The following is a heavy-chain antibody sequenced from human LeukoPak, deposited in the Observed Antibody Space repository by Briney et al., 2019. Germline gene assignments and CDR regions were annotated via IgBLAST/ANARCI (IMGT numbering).Heavy chain of an antibody. V-gene: IGHV3-64*01. CDR1: GFTFSSYA. Sequence: GGSLRLSCAASGFTFSSYAMHWVRQAPGKGLEYVSGLSSNGGSSYFANSVKGRFTISRDNSKNTLYLQMGSLRAEDMAVYYCARAPYYYDSSAYYPYYMDVWGKGTTVTISS. D-gene: IGHD3-22*01. CDR3: ARAPYYYDSSAYYPYYMDV. CDR2: LSSNGGSS. J-gene: IGHJ6*03.